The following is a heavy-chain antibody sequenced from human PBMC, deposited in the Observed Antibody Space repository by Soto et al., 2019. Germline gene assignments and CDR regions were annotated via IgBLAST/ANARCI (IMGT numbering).Heavy chain of an antibody. Sequence: SVKVSCKASGGTFSSYAISWVRQAPGQGLEWMGGIIPIFGTANYAQKFQGRVTITADKSTSTAYMELSSLRSEDTAVYYCARGGLVVVMSGYYGMDVWGQGTTVTVSS. V-gene: IGHV1-69*06. D-gene: IGHD3-22*01. CDR3: ARGGLVVVMSGYYGMDV. CDR2: IIPIFGTA. CDR1: GGTFSSYA. J-gene: IGHJ6*02.